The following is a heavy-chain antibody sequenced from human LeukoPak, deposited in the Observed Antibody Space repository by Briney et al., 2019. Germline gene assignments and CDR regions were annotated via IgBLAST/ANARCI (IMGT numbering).Heavy chain of an antibody. CDR3: ARHRDYASPSDSFDI. CDR2: IYTSGST. CDR1: GGSISSYY. D-gene: IGHD4-17*01. Sequence: SETLSLTCTVSGGSISSYYWSWIRQPPGKGLEWIGYIYTSGSTTYNPSLKSRVSISADTSKNQISLKLSSVTAADTAVYYCARHRDYASPSDSFDIWGRGTMVTVSS. V-gene: IGHV4-4*09. J-gene: IGHJ3*02.